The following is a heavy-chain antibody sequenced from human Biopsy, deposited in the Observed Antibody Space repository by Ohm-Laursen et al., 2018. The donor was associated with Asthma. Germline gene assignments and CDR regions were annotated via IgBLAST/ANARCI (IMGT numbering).Heavy chain of an antibody. CDR1: GASIKTDDHY. J-gene: IGHJ5*02. D-gene: IGHD6-19*01. Sequence: TPSLTCPVSGASIKTDDHYWSWLRQPPGKGLEWFGFIHYSGSTSYNPSLKGGVTISVDTSKNQFSLKLSSVTAADTAVYYCARASVAASSNWFDPWGQGTLVTVSS. V-gene: IGHV4-30-4*01. CDR3: ARASVAASSNWFDP. CDR2: IHYSGST.